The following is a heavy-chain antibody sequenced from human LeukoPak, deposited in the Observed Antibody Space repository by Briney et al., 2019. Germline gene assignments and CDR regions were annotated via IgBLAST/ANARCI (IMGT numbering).Heavy chain of an antibody. Sequence: GGSLRLSCAASGFTFSSYAMSWVRQAPGKGLEWVSAISGSGGSAYYADSVKGRFTISRDNSKNTLYLQMNSLRAEDTAVYYCAKGRSSGWYENWFDPWGQGTLVTVSS. CDR3: AKGRSSGWYENWFDP. V-gene: IGHV3-23*01. D-gene: IGHD6-19*01. CDR1: GFTFSSYA. CDR2: ISGSGGSA. J-gene: IGHJ5*02.